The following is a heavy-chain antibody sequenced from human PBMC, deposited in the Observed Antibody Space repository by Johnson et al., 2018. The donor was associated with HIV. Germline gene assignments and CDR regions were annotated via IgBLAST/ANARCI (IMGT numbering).Heavy chain of an antibody. CDR2: IKSKTDGGTT. V-gene: IGHV3-15*01. CDR1: GFTFSNAW. J-gene: IGHJ3*02. Sequence: VQLVESGGGLVKPGGSLRLSCAASGFTFSNAWMSWVRQAPGKGLEWVGRIKSKTDGGTTDYAAPVKGRFTISRDDSKNTLYRQMNSLKTEDTAVYYCTTHSVSDDFDIWGQGTMGTVSS. CDR3: TTHSVSDDFDI. D-gene: IGHD1-26*01.